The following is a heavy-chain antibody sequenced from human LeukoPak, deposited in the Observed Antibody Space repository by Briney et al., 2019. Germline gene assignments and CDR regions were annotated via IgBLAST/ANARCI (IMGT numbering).Heavy chain of an antibody. J-gene: IGHJ4*02. CDR2: ISSSSSYI. Sequence: GGSLRPSCAASGFTFSSYSMNWVRQAPGKGLEWVSSISSSSSYIYYADSVKGRFTISRDNAKNSLYLQMNSLRAEDTAVYYCARESSSGIVVAPFDYWGQGTLVTVSS. V-gene: IGHV3-21*01. CDR3: ARESSSGIVVAPFDY. CDR1: GFTFSSYS. D-gene: IGHD2-15*01.